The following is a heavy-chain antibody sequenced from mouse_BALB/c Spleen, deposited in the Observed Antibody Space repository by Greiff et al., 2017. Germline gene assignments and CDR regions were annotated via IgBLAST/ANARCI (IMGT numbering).Heavy chain of an antibody. CDR1: GFNIKDTY. CDR3: ARVVRRVYFDY. Sequence: AQLQQSGAELVKPGASVKLSCTASGFNIKDTYMHWVKQRPEQGLEWIGRIDPANGNTKYDPKFQGKATITADTSSNTAYLQLSSLTSEDTAVYYCARVVRRVYFDYWGQGTTLTVSS. D-gene: IGHD2-14*01. V-gene: IGHV14-3*02. J-gene: IGHJ2*01. CDR2: IDPANGNT.